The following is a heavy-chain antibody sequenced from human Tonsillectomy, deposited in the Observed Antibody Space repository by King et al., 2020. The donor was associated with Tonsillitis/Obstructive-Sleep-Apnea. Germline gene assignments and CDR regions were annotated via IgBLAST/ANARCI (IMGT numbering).Heavy chain of an antibody. D-gene: IGHD3-22*01. J-gene: IGHJ4*02. V-gene: IGHV3-30*18. CDR2: ISYDGSNK. CDR1: GFTFSSYG. Sequence: VQLVESGGGVVQPGRSLRLSCAASGFTFSSYGMHWVRQAPGKGLEWVAVISYDGSNKYYADSVKGRFTISRDNSKNTLYLQMNSLRAEDTAVYYCAKDFQGGYYYDRSAFYRVLTYFDFWGQGTLVTVSS. CDR3: AKDFQGGYYYDRSAFYRVLTYFDF.